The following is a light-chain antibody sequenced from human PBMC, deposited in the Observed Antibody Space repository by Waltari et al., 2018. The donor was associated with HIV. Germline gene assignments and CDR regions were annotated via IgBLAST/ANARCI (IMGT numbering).Light chain of an antibody. CDR2: EVS. CDR3: SSYTSSSTYV. Sequence: QSALTQPASVSGSPGQSITISCTGTSSDVGGYNYVSWYQQHPGKAPKRMIYEVSNRPSGVSKRFAGSKSGNTASLTISGLQAEDEADYYCSSYTSSSTYVFGTGTKVTVL. CDR1: SSDVGGYNY. V-gene: IGLV2-14*01. J-gene: IGLJ1*01.